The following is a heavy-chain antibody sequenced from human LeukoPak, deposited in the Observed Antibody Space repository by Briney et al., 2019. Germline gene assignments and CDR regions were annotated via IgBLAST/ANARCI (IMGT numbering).Heavy chain of an antibody. V-gene: IGHV3-23*01. Sequence: GGSLRLSCAASGFTFSSYAMSWVRQAPGKGLEWVSVISGSGGSTYSADYLKARFTISRDNSKNALYLQMNSLRAEDMAVYYCAKDGSHGSGSSHWGQGTLVTVSS. CDR2: ISGSGGST. CDR1: GFTFSSYA. CDR3: AKDGSHGSGSSH. J-gene: IGHJ4*02. D-gene: IGHD3-10*01.